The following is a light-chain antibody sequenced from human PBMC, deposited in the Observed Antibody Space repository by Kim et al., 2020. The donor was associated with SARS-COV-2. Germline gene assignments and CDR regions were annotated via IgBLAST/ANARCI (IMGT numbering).Light chain of an antibody. J-gene: IGKJ1*01. V-gene: IGKV3-20*01. CDR3: QQYSSFPRT. Sequence: SPGERVPLSCRARQRIAANYLAWYQHKPGQAPRLHISGASNRATVIPDRFSCSGSGTDFSLTIDRLESEDFAVYYCQQYSSFPRTFGQGTKVDIK. CDR1: QRIAANY. CDR2: GAS.